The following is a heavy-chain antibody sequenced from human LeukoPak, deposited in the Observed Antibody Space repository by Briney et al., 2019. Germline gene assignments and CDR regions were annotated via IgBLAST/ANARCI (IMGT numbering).Heavy chain of an antibody. J-gene: IGHJ4*02. D-gene: IGHD3-16*02. V-gene: IGHV4-30-4*01. Sequence: PSETLPLTCTVSGGPISSGDYYWSWIRQPPGKGLEWIGYIYYSGSTYYNPSLKSRVTISVDTSKNQFSLKLSSVTAADTAVYYCARAPRNGFGGVIVRDSPDWGQGTLVTVSS. CDR1: GGPISSGDYY. CDR2: IYYSGST. CDR3: ARAPRNGFGGVIVRDSPD.